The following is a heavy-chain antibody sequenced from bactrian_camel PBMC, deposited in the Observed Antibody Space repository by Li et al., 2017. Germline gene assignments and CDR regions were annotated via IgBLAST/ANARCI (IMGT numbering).Heavy chain of an antibody. Sequence: QLVESGGGLVQPGGSLRLSCVVSEFSFVGESMYWVRQAPGKGLEWVSSIYRDGTYSAYLDSVKSRFTISRDNAKNTLYLQMDSLKPDDTAVYYCVRAWSDFDYWGQGTQVTVS. CDR1: EFSFVGES. D-gene: IGHD1*01. V-gene: IGHV3S6*01. CDR2: IYRDGTYS. J-gene: IGHJ6*01. CDR3: VRAWSDFDY.